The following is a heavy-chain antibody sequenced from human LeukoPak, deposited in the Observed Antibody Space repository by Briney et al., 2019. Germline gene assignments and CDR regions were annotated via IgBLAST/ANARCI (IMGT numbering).Heavy chain of an antibody. CDR2: IRYDGSNK. Sequence: QTGGSLRLSCAASGFTFSSYGMHWVRQAPGKGLECVAFIRYDGSNKYYADSVKGRFTISRDNSKNTLYLQMNSLRAEDTAVYYCAKDLKVVPAAMGLDYWGQGTLVTVSS. CDR3: AKDLKVVPAAMGLDY. J-gene: IGHJ4*02. D-gene: IGHD2-2*01. CDR1: GFTFSSYG. V-gene: IGHV3-30*02.